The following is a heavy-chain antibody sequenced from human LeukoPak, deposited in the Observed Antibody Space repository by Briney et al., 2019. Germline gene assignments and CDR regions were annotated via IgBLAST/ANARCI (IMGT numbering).Heavy chain of an antibody. Sequence: PGGSLRLSCAASGFTFSSYAMHWVRQAPGKGLEWVSSISGRGDNTYYRDSVKGRFTISRDNSKNSLYLQMNSLRTEDTALYYCAKDTGYSGYDRWFDPWGQGTLVIVSS. CDR3: AKDTGYSGYDRWFDP. J-gene: IGHJ5*02. V-gene: IGHV3-43*02. CDR1: GFTFSSYA. CDR2: ISGRGDNT. D-gene: IGHD5-12*01.